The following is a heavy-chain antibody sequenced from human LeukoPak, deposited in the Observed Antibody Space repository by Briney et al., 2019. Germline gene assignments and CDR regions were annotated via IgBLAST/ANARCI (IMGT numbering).Heavy chain of an antibody. Sequence: SETVALTCTVSGGSISRYYWSWIRQPAGKGLEWIGRIYTSGSTNYNPSLKSRVTMSVDTSKNQFSLKLSSVTAADTAVYYCASSSLVGAGYYFDYWGQGTLVTVSS. CDR1: GGSISRYY. D-gene: IGHD1-26*01. J-gene: IGHJ4*02. V-gene: IGHV4-4*07. CDR2: IYTSGST. CDR3: ASSSLVGAGYYFDY.